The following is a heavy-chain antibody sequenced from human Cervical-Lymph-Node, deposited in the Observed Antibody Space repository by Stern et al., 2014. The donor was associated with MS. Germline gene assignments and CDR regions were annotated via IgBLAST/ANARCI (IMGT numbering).Heavy chain of an antibody. CDR1: GYAFNSYY. Sequence: VQLVESGAEVKKPGASVTVSCTASGYAFNSYYLHWVRQAPGQGLEWMGWINPNSGGTAYAPRFHGRVSMTRDTSIITAYMELTGLTSDDTAVYYCARGPNEHWGGHYHSNGLDVWGLGTTGTVSS. J-gene: IGHJ6*02. CDR2: INPNSGGT. CDR3: ARGPNEHWGGHYHSNGLDV. V-gene: IGHV1-2*02. D-gene: IGHD7-27*01.